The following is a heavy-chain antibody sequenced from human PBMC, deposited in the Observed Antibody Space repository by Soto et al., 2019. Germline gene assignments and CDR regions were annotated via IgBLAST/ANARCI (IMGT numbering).Heavy chain of an antibody. Sequence: TSETLSLTCAVYGGSFSGYYWSWIRQPPGKGLDLIGEINHSVSTNYNPSLKSRVTISVDTSKNQFSLKLSSVTAADTAVYYCARGTAAAGTVYYYMDVWGKGTTVTVS. D-gene: IGHD6-13*01. CDR1: GGSFSGYY. CDR3: ARGTAAAGTVYYYMDV. V-gene: IGHV4-34*01. J-gene: IGHJ6*03. CDR2: INHSVST.